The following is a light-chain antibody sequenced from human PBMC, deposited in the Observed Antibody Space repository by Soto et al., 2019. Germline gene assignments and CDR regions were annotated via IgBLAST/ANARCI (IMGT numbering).Light chain of an antibody. J-gene: IGKJ4*01. Sequence: DIMVTQSPDSLAVSLGERATINCKSSQSVLYSSNNKNYLAWYQQKPGQPPKLLIYWASTRESGVPDRFSGSGSGTDFTIPISSLQAEDVAVYYCQQYYSSPVNFGGGTKVEIK. CDR1: QSVLYSSNNKNY. CDR2: WAS. CDR3: QQYYSSPVN. V-gene: IGKV4-1*01.